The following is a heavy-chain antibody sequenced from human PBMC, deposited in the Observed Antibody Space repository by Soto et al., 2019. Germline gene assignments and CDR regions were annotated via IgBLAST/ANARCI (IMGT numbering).Heavy chain of an antibody. J-gene: IGHJ4*02. CDR2: IYFSGST. CDR1: GGSMNGYY. CDR3: ARSVATPGTNIDF. Sequence: PSETLSLTCSVSGGSMNGYYWSWIRQTPGQGLEWLGFIYFSGSTRYNPSLMSRLTISLDKSKGQFSMSLSSVTAADTAVYYCARSVATPGTNIDFWGQGTLVTVSS. V-gene: IGHV4-4*09. D-gene: IGHD6-13*01.